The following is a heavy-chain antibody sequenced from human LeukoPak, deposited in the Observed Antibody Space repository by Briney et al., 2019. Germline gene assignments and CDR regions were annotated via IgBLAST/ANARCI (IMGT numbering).Heavy chain of an antibody. CDR2: NHYSGAT. Sequence: SETLSLTCTVSGGSISSYYWSWLRQSPGKGLEYIGYNHYSGATNYNPSLKSRVTIALDTSGNQFSLKLSSVTAADTAVYYCASGYCGGACQLGGVDMWGQGTMVTVSS. CDR3: ASGYCGGACQLGGVDM. D-gene: IGHD2-21*02. CDR1: GGSISSYY. V-gene: IGHV4-59*01. J-gene: IGHJ3*02.